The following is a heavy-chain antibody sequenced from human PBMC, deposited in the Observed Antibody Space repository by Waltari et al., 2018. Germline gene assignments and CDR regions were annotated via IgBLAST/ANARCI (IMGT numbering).Heavy chain of an antibody. CDR1: GYTFTSYD. Sequence: QVQLVQSGAEVKKPGASVKVSCKASGYTFTSYDINWVRQATGQGLEWMGWMNPNSGNTGYAQKFQGRVTMTEDTSTDTAYMELSSLRSEDTAVYYCATTQLHWGTFGYWGQGTLVTVSS. D-gene: IGHD7-27*01. V-gene: IGHV1-8*02. J-gene: IGHJ4*02. CDR2: MNPNSGNT. CDR3: ATTQLHWGTFGY.